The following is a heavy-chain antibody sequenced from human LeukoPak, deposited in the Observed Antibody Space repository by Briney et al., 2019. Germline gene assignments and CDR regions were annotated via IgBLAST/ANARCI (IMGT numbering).Heavy chain of an antibody. CDR3: TRYDVYYHGMDV. J-gene: IGHJ6*02. CDR1: GGSISSYD. D-gene: IGHD1-1*01. Sequence: PSETLSLTCTASGGSISSYDWSWIRQPAGKGLEWIGRIFASGSTNYNPSLKSRVTMSVDTSKNQFSLKLTSVTAADTAVYYCTRYDVYYHGMDVWGQGTTVTVSS. CDR2: IFASGST. V-gene: IGHV4-4*07.